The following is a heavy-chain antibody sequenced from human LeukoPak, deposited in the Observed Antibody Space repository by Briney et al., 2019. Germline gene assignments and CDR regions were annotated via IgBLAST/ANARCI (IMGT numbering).Heavy chain of an antibody. CDR1: GVTFSSYA. CDR2: ISGSGYST. V-gene: IGHV3-23*01. D-gene: IGHD6-13*01. CDR3: AKATYSSSWNLYFDY. Sequence: GGSLRLSCAASGVTFSSYAMSWVRQAPGKGLEWVSTISGSGYSTYYADSVKGRFTISRDNSKNTLFLQMNSLRAEDTALYYCAKATYSSSWNLYFDYWGQGTLVTVSS. J-gene: IGHJ4*02.